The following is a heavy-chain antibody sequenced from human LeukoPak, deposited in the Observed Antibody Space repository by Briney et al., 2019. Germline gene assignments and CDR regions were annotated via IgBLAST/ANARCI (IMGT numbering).Heavy chain of an antibody. D-gene: IGHD3-10*01. Sequence: GGSLRLSCAASGFTFSSYAMTWVRQAPGKGLEWVSSISQSGGSTFYADSVKGRFTISRDNSKNTLYLQLNSLRAEDTAEYYCAKGSATGYFDYWGQGTLVTVST. CDR1: GFTFSSYA. V-gene: IGHV3-23*01. CDR2: ISQSGGST. CDR3: AKGSATGYFDY. J-gene: IGHJ4*02.